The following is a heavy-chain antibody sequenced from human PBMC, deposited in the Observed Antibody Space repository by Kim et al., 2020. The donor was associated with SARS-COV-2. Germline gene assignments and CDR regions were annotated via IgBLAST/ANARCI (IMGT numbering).Heavy chain of an antibody. CDR1: GFTFSSYG. V-gene: IGHV3-33*01. CDR2: IWYDGSKK. D-gene: IGHD3-3*01. J-gene: IGHJ5*02. CDR3: AREHYDFWSGYYTGGWFDP. Sequence: GGSLRLSCAASGFTFSSYGMHWVRQAPGKGLEWVAIIWYDGSKKYYADSVKGRFTISRDNSKNTLYLQMNSLRAEDTAVYYCAREHYDFWSGYYTGGWFDPWGQGTLVTVSS.